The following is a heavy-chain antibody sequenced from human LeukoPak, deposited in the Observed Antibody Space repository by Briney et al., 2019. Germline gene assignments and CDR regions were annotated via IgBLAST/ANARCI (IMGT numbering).Heavy chain of an antibody. J-gene: IGHJ4*02. CDR3: ARAFPHLPAAIRN. D-gene: IGHD2-2*02. V-gene: IGHV1-8*01. CDR1: GYTFTSFD. CDR2: MNPNSGNT. Sequence: ASVKVSCKASGYTFTSFDINWVRQATGQGLEWMGWMNPNSGNTGYAQKFQGRVTMTRNTSISTAYMELSSLRSEDTAVYYCARAFPHLPAAIRNWGQGTLVTVSS.